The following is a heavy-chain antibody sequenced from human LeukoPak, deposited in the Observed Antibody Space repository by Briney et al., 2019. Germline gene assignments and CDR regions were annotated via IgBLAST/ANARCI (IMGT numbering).Heavy chain of an antibody. Sequence: GGSLRLSCAVSGFTFRSYAMSWVRQAPGKGLEWVSGTNGSGGSTYYADSVKGRFTISRDNSKNTLYLQMNSLRAEDTAVYYCARLEGASGYYSYFDYWGQGTLVTVSS. CDR2: TNGSGGST. J-gene: IGHJ4*02. CDR3: ARLEGASGYYSYFDY. V-gene: IGHV3-23*01. D-gene: IGHD3-22*01. CDR1: GFTFRSYA.